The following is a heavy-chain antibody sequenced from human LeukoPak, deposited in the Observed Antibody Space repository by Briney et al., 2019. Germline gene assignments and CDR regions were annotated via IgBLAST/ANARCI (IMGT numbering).Heavy chain of an antibody. Sequence: GGSLRLSCEASGFTFSTFWMTWVRQVPGTGLEWVANIKQDGSERNYVDSVKGRFTISRDNAKNSLYLQMNSLRAEDTAVYYCARGASSSPWGQGTLVTVSS. J-gene: IGHJ5*02. V-gene: IGHV3-7*03. CDR2: IKQDGSER. CDR1: GFTFSTFW. D-gene: IGHD6-13*01. CDR3: ARGASSSP.